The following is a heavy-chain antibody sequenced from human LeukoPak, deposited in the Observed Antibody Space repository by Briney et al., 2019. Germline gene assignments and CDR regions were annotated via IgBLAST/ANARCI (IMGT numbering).Heavy chain of an antibody. V-gene: IGHV1-18*01. Sequence: ASVKVSCKASGYTFNTYGISWVRQAPGQGLEWMGWISAYNGNTNYAQKFQGRVTMTTDTSTSTAYMELRSLRSDDTAVYYCARRAGSGWYFDYWGQGTLVTVSS. CDR3: ARRAGSGWYFDY. J-gene: IGHJ4*02. D-gene: IGHD6-19*01. CDR1: GYTFNTYG. CDR2: ISAYNGNT.